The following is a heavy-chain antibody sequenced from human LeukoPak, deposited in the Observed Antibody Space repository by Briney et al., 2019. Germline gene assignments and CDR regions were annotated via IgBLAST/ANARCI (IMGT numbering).Heavy chain of an antibody. J-gene: IGHJ4*02. D-gene: IGHD5-24*01. V-gene: IGHV4-39*01. CDR1: GGSISSSSYS. Sequence: SETLSLTCTVSGGSISSSSYSWGWIRQPPAKGLEWIGTIYYSGSTYYNPSLKSRVTISVDTSKNQFSLKLSSVTAADTAVYYCARYYRDGYNYDDWGQGTLVTVSS. CDR3: ARYYRDGYNYDD. CDR2: IYYSGST.